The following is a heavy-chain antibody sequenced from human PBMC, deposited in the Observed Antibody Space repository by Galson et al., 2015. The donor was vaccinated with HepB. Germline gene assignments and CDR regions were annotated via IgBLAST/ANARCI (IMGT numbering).Heavy chain of an antibody. J-gene: IGHJ2*01. D-gene: IGHD5-24*01. CDR2: ISYDGSNK. Sequence: SLRLSCAASGFTFSSYAMHWVRQAPGKGLEWVAVISYDGSNKYYADSVKGRFTISRDNSKNTLYLQMNSLRAEDTAVYYCARVGRINTRRRDGYNTAREVWYFDLWGRGTLVTVSS. V-gene: IGHV3-30-3*01. CDR3: ARVGRINTRRRDGYNTAREVWYFDL. CDR1: GFTFSSYA.